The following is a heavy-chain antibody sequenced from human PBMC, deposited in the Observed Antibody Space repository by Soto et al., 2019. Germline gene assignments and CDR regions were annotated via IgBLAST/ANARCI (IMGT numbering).Heavy chain of an antibody. CDR2: ISGSGGST. J-gene: IGHJ2*01. Sequence: EVQLLESGGGLVQPGGSLRLSCAASGFTFSSYAMSWVRQAPGKGLEWVSAISGSGGSTYYADSVKGRFTISRDNSKNTLYLQMNSLRPEDTAVYYCAKDSSSSWYSGYFDLWGRGTLVTVSS. CDR3: AKDSSSSWYSGYFDL. V-gene: IGHV3-23*01. D-gene: IGHD6-13*01. CDR1: GFTFSSYA.